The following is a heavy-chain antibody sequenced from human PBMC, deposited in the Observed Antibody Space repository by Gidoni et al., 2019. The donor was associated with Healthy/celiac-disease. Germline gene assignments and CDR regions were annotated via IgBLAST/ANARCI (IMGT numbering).Heavy chain of an antibody. D-gene: IGHD1-26*01. V-gene: IGHV4-39*02. CDR3: ARESMSGGSYYDDAFDI. CDR1: GGSISSSSYY. J-gene: IGHJ3*02. Sequence: QLQLQESGPGLVKPSETLSLTCTVSGGSISSSSYYWGWIRQPPGKGLEWIGSIYYSGSTYYNPSLKSRVTISVDTSKNQFSLKLSSVTAADTAVYYCARESMSGGSYYDDAFDIWGQGTMVTVSS. CDR2: IYYSGST.